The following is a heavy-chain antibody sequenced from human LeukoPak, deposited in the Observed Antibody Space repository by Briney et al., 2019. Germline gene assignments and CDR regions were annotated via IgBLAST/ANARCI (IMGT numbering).Heavy chain of an antibody. CDR2: INTNSGGT. V-gene: IGHV1-2*02. CDR1: GHTFTGYY. CDR3: ARGYSLSYYYDSSGSDY. J-gene: IGHJ4*02. Sequence: LVTVSCKASGHTFTGYYIHWVRQAPGQGLEWMGWINTNSGGTNFAQTFKGRVTMNRDTSTTTAYMELSRLRSDDTAVFYCARGYSLSYYYDSSGSDYWGQGTLVTVSS. D-gene: IGHD3-22*01.